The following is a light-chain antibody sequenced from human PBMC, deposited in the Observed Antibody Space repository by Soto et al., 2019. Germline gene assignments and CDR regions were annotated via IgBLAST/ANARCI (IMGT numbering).Light chain of an antibody. CDR3: CSFTGTSTWV. CDR1: SSDVGGYNY. Sequence: QSVLTQPRSVSGSLGQSVTISCTGTSSDVGGYNYVSWYQQHPGKAPKLLIYDVIQRPSGVPDRFSGSKSGNTASLTISGLQAEDDADYYCCSFTGTSTWVFGGGTQLTVL. CDR2: DVI. V-gene: IGLV2-11*01. J-gene: IGLJ3*02.